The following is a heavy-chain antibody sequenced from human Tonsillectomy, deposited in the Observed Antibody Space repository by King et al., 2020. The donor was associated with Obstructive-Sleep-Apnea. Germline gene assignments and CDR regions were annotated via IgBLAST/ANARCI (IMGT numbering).Heavy chain of an antibody. V-gene: IGHV3-9*01. CDR3: AKDSEWFGELLRNYGMDV. Sequence: VQLVESGGGLVQPGRSLRLSCAASGFTFDDYAMHWVRQAPGKGLEWVSGISWNSGSIGYADSVKGRFTISRDNAKNSLYLQMNSLRAEDTAFYYCAKDSEWFGELLRNYGMDVWGQGTTVTVSS. D-gene: IGHD3-10*01. J-gene: IGHJ6*02. CDR1: GFTFDDYA. CDR2: ISWNSGSI.